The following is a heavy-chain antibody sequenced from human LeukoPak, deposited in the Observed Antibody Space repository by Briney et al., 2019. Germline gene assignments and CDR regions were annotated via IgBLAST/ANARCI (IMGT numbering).Heavy chain of an antibody. J-gene: IGHJ5*02. CDR2: ISSSSSYI. Sequence: TGGSLRLSCAASGFTFSSYSMNWVRQAPGKGLEWVSSISSSSSYIYYADSVKGRFTISRDNAKNSLYLQMNSLRAEDTAVNYCARGDDFWSGTLRFDPWGQGTLVTVSS. CDR3: ARGDDFWSGTLRFDP. CDR1: GFTFSSYS. D-gene: IGHD3-3*01. V-gene: IGHV3-21*01.